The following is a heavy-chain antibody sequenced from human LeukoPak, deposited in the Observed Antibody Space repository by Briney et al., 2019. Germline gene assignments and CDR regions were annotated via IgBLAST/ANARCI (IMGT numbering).Heavy chain of an antibody. D-gene: IGHD3-10*01. Sequence: EGSLRLSCAASGFTFSNAWMSWVRQAPGKGLEWVGRIKSKTDGGTTDYAAPVKGRFTISRDDSKNTLYLQMNSLKTEDTAVYYCTTDPRFLDAFDIWGQGTMVTVSS. CDR2: IKSKTDGGTT. J-gene: IGHJ3*02. CDR3: TTDPRFLDAFDI. V-gene: IGHV3-15*01. CDR1: GFTFSNAW.